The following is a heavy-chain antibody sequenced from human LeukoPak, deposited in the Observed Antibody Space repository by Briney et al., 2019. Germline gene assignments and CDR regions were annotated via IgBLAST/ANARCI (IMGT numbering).Heavy chain of an antibody. CDR1: GFTFGDHA. J-gene: IGHJ4*02. D-gene: IGHD3/OR15-3a*01. Sequence: GGSLRLSCTTSGFTFGDHAVSWFRQAPGKGLEWVGFIRSKAYGGTTEYAASVKGRFTISRDDSKSIAYLQMNSLKTEDTAVYYCTTWTDLYDYWGQGTLVAVSS. CDR2: IRSKAYGGTT. V-gene: IGHV3-49*03. CDR3: TTWTDLYDY.